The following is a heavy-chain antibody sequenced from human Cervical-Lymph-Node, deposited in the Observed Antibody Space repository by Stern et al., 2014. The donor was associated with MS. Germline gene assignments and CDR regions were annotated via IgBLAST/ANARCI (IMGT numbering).Heavy chain of an antibody. Sequence: QEQLVESWAAVKKPGSSVKVSCKASGGTFSSYAISWVRQPPGQGLEWMGGFIHIIGTANYAQKFPGRVQTTAAQSTRPAYVDPSSLRSEDTAVYYCACYDSSGYYSFDYWGQGTLVTVSS. V-gene: IGHV1-69*01. CDR2: FIHIIGTA. D-gene: IGHD3-22*01. CDR1: GGTFSSYA. J-gene: IGHJ4*02. CDR3: ACYDSSGYYSFDY.